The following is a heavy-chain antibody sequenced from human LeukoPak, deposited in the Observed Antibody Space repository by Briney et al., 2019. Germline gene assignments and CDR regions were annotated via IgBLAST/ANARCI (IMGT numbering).Heavy chain of an antibody. J-gene: IGHJ5*02. V-gene: IGHV3-23*01. CDR3: ARDWLQFPFDP. CDR1: GFTFSSYA. D-gene: IGHD5-24*01. Sequence: GGSLRLSCAASGFASGFTFSSYAMSWVRQAPGKGLEWVASINGRAATTYYADSVKGRFTISRDNAKNSLYLQMNSLRAEDTAVYYCARDWLQFPFDPWGQGTLVTVSS. CDR2: INGRAATT.